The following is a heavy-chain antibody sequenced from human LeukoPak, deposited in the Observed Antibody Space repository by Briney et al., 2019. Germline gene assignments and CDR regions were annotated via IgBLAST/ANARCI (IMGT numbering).Heavy chain of an antibody. CDR3: ARAGPSYYYYGMDV. CDR1: GDSFSSSNYY. Sequence: PSETLSLTCSVSGDSFSSSNYYWGWIRQPPGKGLEWIGYIYYSGSTNYNPSLRSRVTISVDTSKNQFSLKLTSVTAADTAVYYCARAGPSYYYYGMDVWGQGTTVTVSS. V-gene: IGHV4-61*01. J-gene: IGHJ6*02. CDR2: IYYSGST.